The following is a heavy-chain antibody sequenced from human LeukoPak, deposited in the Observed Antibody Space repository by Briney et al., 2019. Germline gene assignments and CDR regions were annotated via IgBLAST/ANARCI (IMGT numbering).Heavy chain of an antibody. V-gene: IGHV1-24*01. J-gene: IGHJ4*02. D-gene: IGHD3-22*01. CDR3: ATAYDSSGYCDY. CDR2: FDPEDGET. Sequence: GASVKVSCQVSGYTLTELSMHWVRQAPGKGLEWMGGFDPEDGETIHAQKFQGRVTMTEDTSTDTAYMELSSLRSEDTAVYYCATAYDSSGYCDYWGQGTLVTVSS. CDR1: GYTLTELS.